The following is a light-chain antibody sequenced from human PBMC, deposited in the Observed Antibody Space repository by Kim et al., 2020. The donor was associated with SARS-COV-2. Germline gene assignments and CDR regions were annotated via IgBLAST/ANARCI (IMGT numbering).Light chain of an antibody. Sequence: EVVMKQSPATLSVSPGERATLSCRASLRLSTNLAWYQQKPGQSPRLLIYGASTRATGVPDRFSGSGSGTEFTLTISGLQSEDFAVYYCQQYYNWPRTFVQGPKLDIK. CDR3: QQYYNWPRT. CDR1: LRLSTN. CDR2: GAS. J-gene: IGKJ1*01. V-gene: IGKV3-15*01.